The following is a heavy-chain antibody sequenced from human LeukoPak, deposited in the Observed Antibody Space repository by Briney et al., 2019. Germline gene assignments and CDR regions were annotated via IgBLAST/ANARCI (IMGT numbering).Heavy chain of an antibody. Sequence: GGSLRLSCAASGFIFSNYAMHWVRQAPGKGLDWVAVISFDGSNIYYADSAKGRFTISRDNSKNTLYLQMNSLRAEDTAVYYCARRRARNDHQTEFDYWGQGTLVTVSS. D-gene: IGHD1-1*01. CDR2: ISFDGSNI. J-gene: IGHJ4*02. V-gene: IGHV3-30*04. CDR3: ARRRARNDHQTEFDY. CDR1: GFIFSNYA.